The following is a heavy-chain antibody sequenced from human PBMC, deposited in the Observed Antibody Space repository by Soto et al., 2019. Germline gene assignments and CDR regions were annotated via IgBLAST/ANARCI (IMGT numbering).Heavy chain of an antibody. J-gene: IGHJ6*02. V-gene: IGHV1-2*02. CDR1: GYTFTGYY. CDR2: INPNSGGT. CDR3: ARVRLSDYYYGMDV. Sequence: SVKVSCKASGYTFTGYYMHWVRQAPGQGLEWMGWINPNSGGTNYAQKFQGRVTMTRDTSISTAYMELSRLRSDDTAVYYCARVRLSDYYYGMDVWGQGTTVTVSS. D-gene: IGHD4-17*01.